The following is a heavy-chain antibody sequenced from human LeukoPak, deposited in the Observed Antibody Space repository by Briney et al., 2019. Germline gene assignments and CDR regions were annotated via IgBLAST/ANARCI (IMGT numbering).Heavy chain of an antibody. D-gene: IGHD2-15*01. V-gene: IGHV3-9*01. CDR3: AKGRQLLLRHFDY. CDR1: GFTFSSYW. J-gene: IGHJ4*02. CDR2: ISWNSGSI. Sequence: PGGSLRLSCAASGFTFSSYWMNWVRQAPGKGLEWVSGISWNSGSIGYADSVKGRFTISRDNAKNSLYLQMNSLRAEDTALYYCAKGRQLLLRHFDYWGQGTLVTVSS.